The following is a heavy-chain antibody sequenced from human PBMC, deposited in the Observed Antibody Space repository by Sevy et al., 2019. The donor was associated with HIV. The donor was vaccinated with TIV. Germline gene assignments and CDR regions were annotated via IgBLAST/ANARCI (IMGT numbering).Heavy chain of an antibody. Sequence: GGSLRLSCAVSGIIFTTSGMHWVRQAPGKGLEWVAVISYDGRNKLYGDSVKGRFTISRDTSKNILYLQMNSLRVEDTAVYYCAKDFTGYNGMDVWGQGTMVTVSS. CDR3: AKDFTGYNGMDV. D-gene: IGHD3-9*01. V-gene: IGHV3-30*18. CDR2: ISYDGRNK. CDR1: GIIFTTSG. J-gene: IGHJ6*02.